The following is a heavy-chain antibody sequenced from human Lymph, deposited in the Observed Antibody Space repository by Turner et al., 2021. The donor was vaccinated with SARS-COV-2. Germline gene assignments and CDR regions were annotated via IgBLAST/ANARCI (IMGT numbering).Heavy chain of an antibody. CDR3: ARDVGAALDY. D-gene: IGHD6-25*01. CDR1: GFTFSSYA. V-gene: IGHV3-30-3*01. Sequence: QVQLVESGGGVVQPGRFLRLSCAASGFTFSSYAMHWVRQAPGKGLEWVALISLDGSNKYYADSVKGRFTISRDNSKNTLYLQMNSLSAEDTAVYYCARDVGAALDYWGQGTLVTVSS. J-gene: IGHJ4*02. CDR2: ISLDGSNK.